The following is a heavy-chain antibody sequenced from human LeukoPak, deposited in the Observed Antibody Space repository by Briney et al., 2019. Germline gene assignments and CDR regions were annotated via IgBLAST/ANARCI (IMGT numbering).Heavy chain of an antibody. J-gene: IGHJ4*02. V-gene: IGHV3-30*02. CDR2: IRYDGSNK. CDR3: AKVGFGSGGEDY. CDR1: GFIFSNYW. Sequence: GGSLRLSCAASGFIFSNYWMSWVRQAPGKGLEWVAFIRYDGSNKYYADSVKGRFTISRDNSKNTLYLQMNSLRAEDTAVYYCAKVGFGSGGEDYWGQGTLVTVSS. D-gene: IGHD3-10*01.